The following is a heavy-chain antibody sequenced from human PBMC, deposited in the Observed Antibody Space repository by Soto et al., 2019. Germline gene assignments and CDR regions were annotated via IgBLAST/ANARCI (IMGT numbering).Heavy chain of an antibody. CDR3: ARDFDVNTALDYWYFDL. CDR1: GGSTSGKY. Sequence: QVHLQESGPGVVKASETLSLTCSLSGGSTSGKYWSWIRQSAGKGLEWIGRIYSSGRTHYNPSLGSRVSMSAAQISFSLRLTSVTAADTAIYYCARDFDVNTALDYWYFDLWGRGTQVSVSS. J-gene: IGHJ2*01. V-gene: IGHV4-4*07. D-gene: IGHD3-9*01. CDR2: IYSSGRT.